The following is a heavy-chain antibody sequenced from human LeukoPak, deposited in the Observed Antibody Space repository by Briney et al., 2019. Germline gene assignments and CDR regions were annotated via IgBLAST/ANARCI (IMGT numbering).Heavy chain of an antibody. J-gene: IGHJ6*02. V-gene: IGHV3-21*01. CDR1: GFTFSSYS. D-gene: IGHD2-15*01. CDR2: ISSSRSYI. Sequence: GGSLRLSCAASGFTFSSYSMNWVRQAPGKGLEWVSSISSSRSYIYYADSVKGRFTISRDNAKNSLYLQMNSLRAEDTAVYYCARLALSYCSGGSCYSYGMDVWGQGTTVTVSS. CDR3: ARLALSYCSGGSCYSYGMDV.